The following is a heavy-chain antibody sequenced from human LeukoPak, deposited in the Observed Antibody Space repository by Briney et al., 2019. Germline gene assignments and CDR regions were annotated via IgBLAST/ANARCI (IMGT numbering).Heavy chain of an antibody. CDR3: AKDPATLTYYFDS. J-gene: IGHJ4*02. Sequence: GGSLRLSWEASGLTFSTYGMTWVRRAPGRGLDWLAAISFDGSNTFYTDSVTGRFTISRDNSKNTLYLQMNSLRGEDTAVYHCAKDPATLTYYFDSWGQGTLVTVSS. CDR2: ISFDGSNT. V-gene: IGHV3-30*18. D-gene: IGHD4-4*01. CDR1: GLTFSTYG.